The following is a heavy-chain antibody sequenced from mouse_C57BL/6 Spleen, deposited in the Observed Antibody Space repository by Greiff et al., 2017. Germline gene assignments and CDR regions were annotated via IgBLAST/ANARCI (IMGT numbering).Heavy chain of an antibody. CDR1: GYTFTDYY. D-gene: IGHD2-3*01. Sequence: EVKLQQSGPELVKPGASVRISCKASGYTFTDYYMNWVKQSHGKSLEWIGDINPNNGGTSYNQKFKGKATLTVDKSSSTAYMELRSLTSEDSAVYYCARWRWLLPPYAMDYWGQGTSVTVSS. J-gene: IGHJ4*01. CDR2: INPNNGGT. CDR3: ARWRWLLPPYAMDY. V-gene: IGHV1-26*01.